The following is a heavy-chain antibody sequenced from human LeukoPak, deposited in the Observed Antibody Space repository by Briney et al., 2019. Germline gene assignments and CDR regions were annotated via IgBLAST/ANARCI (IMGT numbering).Heavy chain of an antibody. CDR3: ATQRRIVATTYFDY. D-gene: IGHD5-12*01. V-gene: IGHV4-59*01. Sequence: PSETLSPTCTVSGGSISSYYWSWIRQPPGKGLEWIGYIYYSGSTNYNPSLKSRVTISVDTSKNQFSLKLSSVTAADTAVYYCATQRRIVATTYFDYWGQGTLVTVSS. CDR1: GGSISSYY. CDR2: IYYSGST. J-gene: IGHJ4*02.